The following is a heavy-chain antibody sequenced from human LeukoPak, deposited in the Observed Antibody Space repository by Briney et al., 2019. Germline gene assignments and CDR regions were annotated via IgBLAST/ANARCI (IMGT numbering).Heavy chain of an antibody. Sequence: SETLSLTRTVSNGSISSYYWSWIRQPAGKGREWIGRIYTSGNTNYNPSLKSRVTMSVDTSKNQLSLKLSSVTAADTAMYYCAREGTTVVTRALDYWGREPWSPSPQ. V-gene: IGHV4-4*07. CDR3: AREGTTVVTRALDY. CDR1: NGSISSYY. J-gene: IGHJ4*02. D-gene: IGHD4-23*01. CDR2: IYTSGNT.